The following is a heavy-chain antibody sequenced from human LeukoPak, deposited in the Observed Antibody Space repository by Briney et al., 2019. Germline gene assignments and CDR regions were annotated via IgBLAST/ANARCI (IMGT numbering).Heavy chain of an antibody. CDR3: ARAWYSGSHTTGADAFDI. J-gene: IGHJ3*02. Sequence: GGSLRLSCAASGFTFSSNTMNWVRQAPGKGLEWVSSISSGSSYIYYADSVKGRFTISRDNAKNSLFLQMNSLRAEDTAVYYCARAWYSGSHTTGADAFDIWGQGTMVTVSS. V-gene: IGHV3-21*04. D-gene: IGHD1-26*01. CDR2: ISSGSSYI. CDR1: GFTFSSNT.